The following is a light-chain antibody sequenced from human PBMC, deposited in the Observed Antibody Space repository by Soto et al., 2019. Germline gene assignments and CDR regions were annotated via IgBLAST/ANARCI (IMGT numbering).Light chain of an antibody. J-gene: IGKJ1*01. CDR3: QQYNNWPSWT. CDR1: QSVNTN. V-gene: IGKV3-15*01. Sequence: EIVVTQSPATLSVSPGERATLSCRASQSVNTNFAWYQQKPGQAPRLLIYGASTRATGIPARFSGSGSGTEFTLTISSLQSEDFAVDYCQQYNNWPSWTFGQGTKVEIK. CDR2: GAS.